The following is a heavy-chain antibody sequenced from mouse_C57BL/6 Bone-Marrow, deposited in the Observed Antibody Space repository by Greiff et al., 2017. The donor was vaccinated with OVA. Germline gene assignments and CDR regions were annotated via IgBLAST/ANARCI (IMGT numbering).Heavy chain of an antibody. CDR2: INPNNGGT. CDR1: GYTFTDYN. D-gene: IGHD2-4*01. V-gene: IGHV1-22*01. CDR3: ARNYDYEWFAY. Sequence: EVQRVESGPELVKPGASVKMSCTASGYTFTDYNMHWVKQSHGKSLEWIGYINPNNGGTSYNQKFKGKATLTVNKSSSTAYMELRSLTSEDSAVYYCARNYDYEWFAYWGQGTLVTVSA. J-gene: IGHJ3*01.